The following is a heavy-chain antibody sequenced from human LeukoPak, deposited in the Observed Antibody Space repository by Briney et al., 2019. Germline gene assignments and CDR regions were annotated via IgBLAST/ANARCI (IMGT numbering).Heavy chain of an antibody. D-gene: IGHD3-22*01. Sequence: PGGSLRLSCAASGFTVSSNYMSWVRQAPGEGLEWVSVIYSGGSTYYADSVKGRFTISRDNSKNTLYLQMNSLRAEDTAVYYCARIDSSGYYIDYWGQGTLVTVSS. CDR1: GFTVSSNY. CDR3: ARIDSSGYYIDY. CDR2: IYSGGST. J-gene: IGHJ4*02. V-gene: IGHV3-66*01.